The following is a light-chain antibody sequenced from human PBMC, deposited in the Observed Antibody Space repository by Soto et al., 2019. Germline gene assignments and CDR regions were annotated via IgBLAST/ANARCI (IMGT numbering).Light chain of an antibody. CDR3: QHYNSYPFT. Sequence: DIQMNQSHSTLSASVGDRVTITCRASQSISSWLAWYHQKPGNATKLLIYKESSLESGVPSKSCGSGSGTEFALVISSLQPDDFETYYCQHYNSYPFTFGHGTKVHIK. V-gene: IGKV1-5*03. CDR1: QSISSW. CDR2: KES. J-gene: IGKJ3*01.